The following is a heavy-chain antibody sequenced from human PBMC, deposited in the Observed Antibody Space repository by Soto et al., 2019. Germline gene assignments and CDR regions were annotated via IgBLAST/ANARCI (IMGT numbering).Heavy chain of an antibody. D-gene: IGHD1-26*01. CDR1: GGSFSDYA. Sequence: QVQLVQSGAEVKKPGSSVKVSCKASGGSFSDYAINWVRQAPGPGLEWMGGIVPMLRTPNYARKFQGRVTSTEAESTGTVSMEVTSLTSDDTAVYYCARGLGGGDFPFDYWGQGTLVTVSA. V-gene: IGHV1-69*11. CDR2: IVPMLRTP. CDR3: ARGLGGGDFPFDY. J-gene: IGHJ4*02.